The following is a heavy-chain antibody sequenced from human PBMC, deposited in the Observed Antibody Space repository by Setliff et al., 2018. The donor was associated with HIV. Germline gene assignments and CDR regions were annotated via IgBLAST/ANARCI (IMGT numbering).Heavy chain of an antibody. V-gene: IGHV4-59*08. CDR3: ARGLRSDNYYFHGMDV. CDR2: ISYRGIT. J-gene: IGHJ6*02. Sequence: SLTCTVSGGSINDYYWTWIRQPPGKRLEWIGYISYRGITNYSPSLKSRVSMSVDTSKNQFSLRLSSVTATDTAIYFCARGLRSDNYYFHGMDVWGQGTTVTVSS. CDR1: GGSINDYY. D-gene: IGHD5-12*01.